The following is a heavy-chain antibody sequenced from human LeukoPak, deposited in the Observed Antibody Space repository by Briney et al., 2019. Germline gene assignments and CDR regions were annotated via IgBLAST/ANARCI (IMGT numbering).Heavy chain of an antibody. CDR3: ARDRYSSSWRPGYYYYYMDV. V-gene: IGHV4-4*07. J-gene: IGHJ6*03. CDR1: NGSISIYY. Sequence: SETLSLTCTVSNGSISIYYWSWIRQPAGKGLEWIGRIYTSGSTNYNPSLKSRVTISVDTSKNQFSLKLSSVTAADTAVYYCARDRYSSSWRPGYYYYYMDVWGKGTTVTISS. CDR2: IYTSGST. D-gene: IGHD6-13*01.